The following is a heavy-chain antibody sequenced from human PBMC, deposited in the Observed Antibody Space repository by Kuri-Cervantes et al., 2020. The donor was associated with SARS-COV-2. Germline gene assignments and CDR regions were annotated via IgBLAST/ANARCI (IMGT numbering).Heavy chain of an antibody. CDR2: ISYDGSNK. V-gene: IGHV3-30-3*01. Sequence: GESLKISCAASGFTFSSYAMHWVRQAPGKGLEWVAVISYDGSNKYYADSVKGRFTISRDNSKNTLYLQMNSLRAEDTAVYYCAKDHFGVHDFWGQGTLVTVSS. D-gene: IGHD2-21*01. CDR3: AKDHFGVHDF. CDR1: GFTFSSYA. J-gene: IGHJ4*02.